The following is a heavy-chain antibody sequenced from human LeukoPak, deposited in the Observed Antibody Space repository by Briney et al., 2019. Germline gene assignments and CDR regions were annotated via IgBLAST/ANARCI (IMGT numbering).Heavy chain of an antibody. D-gene: IGHD3-22*01. V-gene: IGHV3-23*01. J-gene: IGHJ3*02. CDR3: ARDKSSSGYYDAFDI. CDR2: ISGSGGST. CDR1: GFTFSSYA. Sequence: RGSLRLSCAASGFTFSSYAMSWVRQAPGKGLEWVSAISGSGGSTYYADSVKGRFTISRDNSKNTLYLRMNSLRAEDTAVYYCARDKSSSGYYDAFDIWGQGTMVTVSS.